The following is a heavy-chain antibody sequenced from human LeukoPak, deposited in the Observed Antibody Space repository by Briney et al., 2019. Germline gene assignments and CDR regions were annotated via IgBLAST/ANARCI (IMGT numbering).Heavy chain of an antibody. CDR2: IYWDDDQ. D-gene: IGHD4-17*01. CDR1: GFSLSTSGVA. V-gene: IGHV2-5*02. Sequence: SGPTLVNPTQALTLTCTFSGFSLSTSGVAVGWIRQPPGKALEWLALIYWDDDQRYSPSLKSRLTITKDSSKNQVVLTMTNMDPVDTATYYCARSHGDYQRVDYWGQGTLVTVSS. J-gene: IGHJ4*02. CDR3: ARSHGDYQRVDY.